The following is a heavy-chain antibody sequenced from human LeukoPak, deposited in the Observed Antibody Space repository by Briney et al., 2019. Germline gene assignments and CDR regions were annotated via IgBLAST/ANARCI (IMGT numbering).Heavy chain of an antibody. V-gene: IGHV4-59*01. Sequence: SETLSLTCTVSGGSICSYYWSWIRQPPGKGVEWIGYIHDTGSTKYNPSLKRRVTISLDTSRTHLSLKLTSVTAADTAVYYCARWRSGGDWFDPWGQGTLVTVSS. CDR3: ARWRSGGDWFDP. J-gene: IGHJ5*02. CDR2: IHDTGST. CDR1: GGSICSYY. D-gene: IGHD3-10*01.